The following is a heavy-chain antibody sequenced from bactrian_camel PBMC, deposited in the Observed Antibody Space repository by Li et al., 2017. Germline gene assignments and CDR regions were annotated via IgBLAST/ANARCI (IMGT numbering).Heavy chain of an antibody. CDR2: LDSDGSTT. CDR1: RYDLSPYC. Sequence: HVQLVESGGGSVQAGGSLTLSCTASRYDLSPYCLAWLRQAPGKEREGVASLDSDGSTTYDDSVKGRFTISFDGAKNTLYLQMNSLKPEDSAMYLCAILTYCHGGWNPDQDFGFRGQGTQVTVS. CDR3: AILTYCHGGWNPDQDFGF. J-gene: IGHJ6*01. D-gene: IGHD5*01. V-gene: IGHV3S6*01.